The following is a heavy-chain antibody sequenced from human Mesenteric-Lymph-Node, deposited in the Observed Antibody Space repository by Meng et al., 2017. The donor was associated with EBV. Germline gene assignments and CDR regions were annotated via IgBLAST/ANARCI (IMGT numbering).Heavy chain of an antibody. Sequence: QVQMVQSGAYMKKPGASVNVSCKASGYTFTSYGISWVRQAPGQGLEWMGWISPYNGNTNYAQKFQGIVSMTTDTSTSTADMELRSLRSDDTAVYYCARDHSGSYVDYWGQGTLVTVSS. CDR2: ISPYNGNT. V-gene: IGHV1-18*04. D-gene: IGHD1-26*01. CDR1: GYTFTSYG. CDR3: ARDHSGSYVDY. J-gene: IGHJ4*02.